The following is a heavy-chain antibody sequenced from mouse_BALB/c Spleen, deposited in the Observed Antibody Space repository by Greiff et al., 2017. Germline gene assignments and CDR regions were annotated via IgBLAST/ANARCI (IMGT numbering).Heavy chain of an antibody. CDR2: IYPYNGGT. CDR1: GYTFTDYN. J-gene: IGHJ3*01. CDR3: ARWGYGNLAY. Sequence: EVQLVESGPELVKPGASVKISCKASGYTFTDYNMHWVKQSHGKSLEWIGYIYPYNGGTGYNQKFKSKATLTVDNSSSTAYMELRSLTSEDSAVYYCARWGYGNLAYWGQGTLVTVSA. V-gene: IGHV1S29*02. D-gene: IGHD2-1*01.